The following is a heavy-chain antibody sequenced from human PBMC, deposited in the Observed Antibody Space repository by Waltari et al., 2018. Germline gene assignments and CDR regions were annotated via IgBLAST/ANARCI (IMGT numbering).Heavy chain of an antibody. CDR2: MSYDGAT. V-gene: IGHV4-39*01. CDR3: ATYIGASVGTAAFDV. Sequence: GWNRRHAGQGLEWIGTMSYDGATYTSPSLESRVALSRDTSKNQLSLTLASGTVADTAVYHCATYIGASVGTAAFDVWGQGTMVTVSS. D-gene: IGHD5-12*01. J-gene: IGHJ3*01.